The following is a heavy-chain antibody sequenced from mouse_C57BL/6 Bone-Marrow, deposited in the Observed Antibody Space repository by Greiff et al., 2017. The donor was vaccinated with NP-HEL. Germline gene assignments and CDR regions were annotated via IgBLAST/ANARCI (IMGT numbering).Heavy chain of an antibody. V-gene: IGHV1-64*01. CDR2: IHPNSGST. D-gene: IGHD1-1*01. J-gene: IGHJ3*01. Sequence: VQLQQPGAELVKPGASVKLSCKASGYTFTSYWMHWVKQRPGQGLEWIGMIHPNSGSTNYNEKFKSKATLTVDKSSSTAYMQLSSLTSEDSAVYYCAYYYGSGFAYWGQGTLVTVSA. CDR3: AYYYGSGFAY. CDR1: GYTFTSYW.